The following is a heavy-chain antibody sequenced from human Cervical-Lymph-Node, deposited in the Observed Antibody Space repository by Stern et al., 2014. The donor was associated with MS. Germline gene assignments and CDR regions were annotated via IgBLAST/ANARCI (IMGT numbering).Heavy chain of an antibody. CDR1: GGSISSGGYS. D-gene: IGHD1-26*01. Sequence: VQLVESGSGLVKPSQTLSLTCAVSGGSISSGGYSWSWIRQPPGKGLEWIGYIYHSGSTYYNPSLKSRVTISVDRSSNQFSLKLSSVTAADTAVYYCARVGGSYYDYFDYWGQGTLVTVSS. CDR3: ARVGGSYYDYFDY. CDR2: IYHSGST. J-gene: IGHJ4*02. V-gene: IGHV4-30-2*01.